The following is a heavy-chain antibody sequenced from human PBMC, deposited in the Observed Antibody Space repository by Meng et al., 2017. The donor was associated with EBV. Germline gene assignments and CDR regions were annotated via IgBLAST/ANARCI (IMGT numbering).Heavy chain of an antibody. J-gene: IGHJ4*02. CDR3: ARAEIAAAGRLDY. Sequence: QVQRVQAGAGVKKPGSSVKVTCPASGGTFISYAISWVRQAPGQGLEWMGGIIPIFGTANYAQKFQGRDTITADKSTSTAYMELSSLRSEDTAVYYCARAEIAAAGRLDYWGQGTLVTVSS. D-gene: IGHD6-13*01. CDR2: IIPIFGTA. CDR1: GGTFISYA. V-gene: IGHV1-69*06.